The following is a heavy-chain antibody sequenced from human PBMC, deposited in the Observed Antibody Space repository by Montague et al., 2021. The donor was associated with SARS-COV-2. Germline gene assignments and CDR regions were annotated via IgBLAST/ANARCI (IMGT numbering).Heavy chain of an antibody. V-gene: IGHV4-34*01. CDR2: INHGGGT. CDR1: GGSFSGYH. Sequence: SETLSLTCAVYGGSFSGYHWNWIRQPPGKGLEWIGEINHGGGTNYNPSLKSRVTISADTSKNQFSLKLTSVAAADTAVYYCARLRDGVVPSPILGVGPFYSYYYMDVWGRGTPVTVSS. CDR3: ARLRDGVVPSPILGVGPFYSYYYMDV. J-gene: IGHJ6*03. D-gene: IGHD3-10*01.